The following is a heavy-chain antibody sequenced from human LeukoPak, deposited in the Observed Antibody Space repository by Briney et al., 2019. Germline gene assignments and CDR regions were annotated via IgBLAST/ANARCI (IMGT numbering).Heavy chain of an antibody. CDR1: GGSFSGYY. Sequence: SETLSLTCAVYGGSFSGYYWSWIRQPPGKGLEWIGEINHSGSTNYNPSLESRVTISVDTSKNQFSLKLSSVTAADTAVYYCARLVYQLLTNWFDPWGQGTLVTVSS. CDR2: INHSGST. CDR3: ARLVYQLLTNWFDP. V-gene: IGHV4-34*01. J-gene: IGHJ5*02. D-gene: IGHD2-2*01.